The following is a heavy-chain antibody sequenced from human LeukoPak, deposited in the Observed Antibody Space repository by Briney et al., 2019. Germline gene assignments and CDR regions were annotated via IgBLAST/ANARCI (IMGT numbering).Heavy chain of an antibody. CDR1: GFTFNNFG. Sequence: GGSLRLSCAASGFTFNNFGMHWVRQAPGKGLEWVSFIGYEGVHKYYADSVKGRFTISKDNSKATLYLQMNSLRPEDTAVYYCAKDLHGGFSSDYWGQGTLVTVFS. J-gene: IGHJ4*02. CDR2: IGYEGVHK. D-gene: IGHD4-23*01. V-gene: IGHV3-30*02. CDR3: AKDLHGGFSSDY.